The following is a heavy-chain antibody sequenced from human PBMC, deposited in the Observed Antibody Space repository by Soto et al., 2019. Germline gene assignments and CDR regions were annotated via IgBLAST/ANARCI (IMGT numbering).Heavy chain of an antibody. CDR1: GYTFTSYG. CDR2: ISAYNGNT. D-gene: IGHD3-3*01. V-gene: IGHV1-18*04. J-gene: IGHJ4*02. CDR3: ARTEYYDFWSGYYTYPGHFDY. Sequence: RASVKVSCKASGYTFTSYGISWVRQAPGQGLEWMGWISAYNGNTNYAQKLQGRVTMTTDTSTSTAYMELRSLRSDDTAVYYCARTEYYDFWSGYYTYPGHFDYWGQGTQVTVSS.